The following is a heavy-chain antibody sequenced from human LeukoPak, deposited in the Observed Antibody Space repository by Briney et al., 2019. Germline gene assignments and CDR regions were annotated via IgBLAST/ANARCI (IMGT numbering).Heavy chain of an antibody. CDR3: ATFGDCTSTSCFSFDY. Sequence: GGSLRLSCAASGFTFSSYSMNWVRQAPGKGLEWVSSISSSSSYIYYADSVKGRFTISRDNAKNSLYLQMNSLRAEDTAVYYCATFGDCTSTSCFSFDYWGQGTLVTVSS. J-gene: IGHJ4*02. CDR2: ISSSSSYI. D-gene: IGHD2-2*01. CDR1: GFTFSSYS. V-gene: IGHV3-21*01.